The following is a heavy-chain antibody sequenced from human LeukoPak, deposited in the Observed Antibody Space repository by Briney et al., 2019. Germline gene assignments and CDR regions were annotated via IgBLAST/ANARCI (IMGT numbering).Heavy chain of an antibody. J-gene: IGHJ4*02. Sequence: SGGSLRLSCAASGFTFSSYAMSWVRQAPGKGLEWVSAISGSGGSTYYADSAKGRFTISRDNSKNTLYLQMNSLRAEDTAVYYCAKVDSGSYLGWVPADYWGQGTLVTVSS. V-gene: IGHV3-23*01. CDR2: ISGSGGST. CDR1: GFTFSSYA. D-gene: IGHD1-26*01. CDR3: AKVDSGSYLGWVPADY.